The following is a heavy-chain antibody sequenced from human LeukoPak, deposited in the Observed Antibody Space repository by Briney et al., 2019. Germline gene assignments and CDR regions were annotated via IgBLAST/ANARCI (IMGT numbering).Heavy chain of an antibody. CDR1: GGSIKNFY. D-gene: IGHD2-21*01. Sequence: TSETLSLTCTVSGGSIKNFYWSWIRQSPGKGLEWLGYIYNNGNTNYNASLKSRVIMSIDTSKNQFSLKVTSVTAADTAIYYCARVLREAYCGGDCYRLDYWGQGMLVIVSS. CDR2: IYNNGNT. J-gene: IGHJ4*02. V-gene: IGHV4-59*01. CDR3: ARVLREAYCGGDCYRLDY.